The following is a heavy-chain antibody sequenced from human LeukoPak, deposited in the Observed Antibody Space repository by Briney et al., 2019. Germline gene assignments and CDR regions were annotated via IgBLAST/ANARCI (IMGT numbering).Heavy chain of an antibody. D-gene: IGHD3-10*01. Sequence: GGSLRLSCAASGFTFSSYAMSWVRQAPGKGLEWVSAISGSGGSTCYADSVKGRFTISRDNSNNTLYLQMNSLRAEDAAVYYCAKDGGVEDYYGAGSYGSFDYWGQGTLVTVSS. CDR2: ISGSGGST. CDR1: GFTFSSYA. V-gene: IGHV3-23*01. J-gene: IGHJ4*02. CDR3: AKDGGVEDYYGAGSYGSFDY.